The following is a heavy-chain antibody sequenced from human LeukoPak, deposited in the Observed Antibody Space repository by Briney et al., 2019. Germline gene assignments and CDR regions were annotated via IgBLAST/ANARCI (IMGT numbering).Heavy chain of an antibody. D-gene: IGHD1-1*01. J-gene: IGHJ5*02. V-gene: IGHV4-59*08. CDR1: GGSFSDYY. CDR3: ARHGXHGGTPS. Sequence: SETLSLTCAVYGGSFSDYYWGWIRQPPGKGLEWIGYIYYSGSTNYNPSLKSRVTISVDTSKNQFSLKLSSVTAADTAVYYCARHGXHGGTPSWGQGTLVTVXS. CDR2: IYYSGST.